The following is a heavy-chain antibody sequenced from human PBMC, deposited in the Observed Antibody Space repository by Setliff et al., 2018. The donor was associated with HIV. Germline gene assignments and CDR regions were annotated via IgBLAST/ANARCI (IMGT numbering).Heavy chain of an antibody. D-gene: IGHD1-26*01. Sequence: ASVKVSCKVSGHTLTELSMHWVRQAPGKGLEWMGGFDPEKSEKIYAQKLQGRVTMTEDTSTDAAYMELRSLRSEDTAVYYCATHRWYSGSYLRDYWGQGTLVTVSS. CDR3: ATHRWYSGSYLRDY. CDR1: GHTLTELS. V-gene: IGHV1-24*01. J-gene: IGHJ4*02. CDR2: FDPEKSEK.